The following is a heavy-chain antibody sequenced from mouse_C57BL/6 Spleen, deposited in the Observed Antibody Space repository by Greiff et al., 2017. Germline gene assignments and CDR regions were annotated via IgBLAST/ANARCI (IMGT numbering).Heavy chain of an antibody. V-gene: IGHV1-52*01. CDR3: TRKNGLLSGFDV. CDR2: IDPSDSET. D-gene: IGHD2-10*01. J-gene: IGHJ1*03. CDR1: GYTFTSYW. Sequence: VQLQQPGAELVRPGSSVKLSCKASGYTFTSYWMHWVKQRPIQGLEWIGNIDPSDSETHYNQKFKDKATLTVDKSSSTAYMQLSSLTSEDSAVYYCTRKNGLLSGFDVWGTGTTVTVSS.